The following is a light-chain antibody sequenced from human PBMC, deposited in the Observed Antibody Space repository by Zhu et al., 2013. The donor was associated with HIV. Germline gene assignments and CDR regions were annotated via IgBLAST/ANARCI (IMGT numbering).Light chain of an antibody. V-gene: IGKV3-20*01. CDR1: QSVSGNK. CDR2: GAS. Sequence: EIVLTQSLGTLSLSPGERATLSCRASQSVSGNKLAWFQQKPGQAPRLLIYGASSRATGIPDRFSGSGSGTDFTLTISRLDPEDFAVYYCHQYDRTPLTFGGGTKVEMK. J-gene: IGKJ4*01. CDR3: HQYDRTPLT.